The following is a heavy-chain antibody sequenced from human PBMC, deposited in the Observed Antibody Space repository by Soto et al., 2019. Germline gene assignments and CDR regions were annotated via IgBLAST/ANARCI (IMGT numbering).Heavy chain of an antibody. V-gene: IGHV4-31*03. Sequence: SETLSLTCTVSGGSISSGGYYWSWIRQHPGKGLEWIGYIYYSGSTYYNPSLKSRVTISVDTSKNQFSLKLSSVTAADTAVYYCATTRGSELRFLEWFPVDIWGQGTMVTVSS. CDR1: GGSISSGGYY. CDR3: ATTRGSELRFLEWFPVDI. CDR2: IYYSGST. D-gene: IGHD3-3*01. J-gene: IGHJ3*02.